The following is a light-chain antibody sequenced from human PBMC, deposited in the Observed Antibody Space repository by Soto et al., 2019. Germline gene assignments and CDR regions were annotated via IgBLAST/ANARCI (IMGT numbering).Light chain of an antibody. V-gene: IGLV1-44*01. CDR1: SSNIGSNS. CDR3: AAWDDSLNGVV. J-gene: IGLJ2*01. CDR2: SSN. Sequence: QSVLTQPPSASATPGQRVTISCSGSSSNIGSNSVNWYQQLPGTAPKLLMYSSNQRPSGVPDRFSGSKSGTSASLAISGLQSEDEADYYCAAWDDSLNGVVFGGGTKVTVL.